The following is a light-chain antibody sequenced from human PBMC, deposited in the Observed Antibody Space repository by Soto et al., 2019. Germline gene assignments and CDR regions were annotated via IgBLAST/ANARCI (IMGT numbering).Light chain of an antibody. Sequence: TVLTQSPGTLSLSPGERATLSCRASQSVRNNYLAWYQQKRGQSPRLLISDAFNRATGVPDRFSGSGSGTDFTLTMTRVEPEDFAVYFCQQYGDSSFTFGPGTIVDIK. CDR3: QQYGDSSFT. CDR2: DAF. V-gene: IGKV3-20*01. CDR1: QSVRNNY. J-gene: IGKJ3*01.